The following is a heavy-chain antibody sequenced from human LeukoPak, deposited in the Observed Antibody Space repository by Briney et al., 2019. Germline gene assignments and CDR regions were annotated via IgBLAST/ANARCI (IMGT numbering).Heavy chain of an antibody. CDR2: INPSGGST. CDR1: GGTFSSYA. D-gene: IGHD3-10*01. CDR3: ARSAYYYGSGRQGGFDY. Sequence: ASVKVSCKASGGTFSSYAISWVRQAPGQGREWMGIINPSGGSTRYPQKFQGRVTMTRDTSISTAYMELSRLSSDDTAVYYCARSAYYYGSGRQGGFDYWGQGTLVSVSS. J-gene: IGHJ4*02. V-gene: IGHV1-46*01.